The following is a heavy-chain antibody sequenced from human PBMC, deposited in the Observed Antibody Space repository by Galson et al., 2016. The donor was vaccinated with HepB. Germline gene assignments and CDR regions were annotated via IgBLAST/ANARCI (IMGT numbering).Heavy chain of an antibody. D-gene: IGHD3-10*01. CDR2: IWFDGSNK. V-gene: IGHV3-33*01. CDR3: ARAREVRGEGYYGMDV. CDR1: GFTFSSYG. Sequence: SLRLSCATSGFTFSSYGMHWVRQAPGKGLEWVAVIWFDGSNKWYGDSVKGRFTSSRDNSRNILYLQMNSLRAEDTAVYYCARAREVRGEGYYGMDVWGQGTTVTFSS. J-gene: IGHJ6*02.